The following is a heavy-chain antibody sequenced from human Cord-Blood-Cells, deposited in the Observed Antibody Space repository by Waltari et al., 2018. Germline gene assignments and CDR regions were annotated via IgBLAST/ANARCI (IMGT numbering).Heavy chain of an antibody. Sequence: EVQLVESGGGLVKPGGSLRLSCAASGFTFSNAWMSWVRQAPGKGLEWVGRIKSKTDGGTTDYAAPVKGRFTISRDDSKNTLYLQMNSLKTEDTAVYYCTTRWLQLGAHFDYWGQGTLVTVSS. CDR3: TTRWLQLGAHFDY. V-gene: IGHV3-15*01. D-gene: IGHD5-12*01. CDR1: GFTFSNAW. CDR2: IKSKTDGGTT. J-gene: IGHJ4*02.